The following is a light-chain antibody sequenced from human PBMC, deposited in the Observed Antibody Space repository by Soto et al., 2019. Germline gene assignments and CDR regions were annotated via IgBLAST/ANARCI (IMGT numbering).Light chain of an antibody. Sequence: EIVMAQSPATLSVSPGERATLSCRASQSVSSTLAWYQQKPGQAPWLLIYGASTRATGVPARFSGRGSGTEFTLTISSLQSEDFAVYYCQQYNNWPLTFGGGTKVEI. V-gene: IGKV3-15*01. CDR2: GAS. J-gene: IGKJ4*01. CDR3: QQYNNWPLT. CDR1: QSVSST.